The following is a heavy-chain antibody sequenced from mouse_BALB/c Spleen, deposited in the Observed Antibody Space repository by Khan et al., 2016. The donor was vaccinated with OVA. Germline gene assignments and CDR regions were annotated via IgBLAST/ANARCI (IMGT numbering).Heavy chain of an antibody. Sequence: EVQLQESGGGLVQPGGSRKLSCGASGFTFSSFGMHWVRQAPEKGLEWVAYISGDSSTIYYTDTVMGRFSISRDNPKNTLFLQMASLRSEDMAMYYCARSYFYGYYFDQWGQGTTLTVSS. CDR3: ARSYFYGYYFDQ. CDR2: ISGDSSTI. V-gene: IGHV5-17*02. J-gene: IGHJ2*01. CDR1: GFTFSSFG. D-gene: IGHD1-1*01.